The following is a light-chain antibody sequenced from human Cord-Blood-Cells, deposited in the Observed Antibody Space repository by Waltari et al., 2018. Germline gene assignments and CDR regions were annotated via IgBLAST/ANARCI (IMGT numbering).Light chain of an antibody. Sequence: QSALTQPASVSGSPGQSITISCTGTSRDVGGYHYVSWYQQHPGKAPKLMIYDVSNRPSGVSNRFSGSKSGNTASLTISGLQAEDEADYYCSSYTSSSTLLFGGGTKPTVL. V-gene: IGLV2-14*01. J-gene: IGLJ2*01. CDR2: DVS. CDR3: SSYTSSSTLL. CDR1: SRDVGGYHY.